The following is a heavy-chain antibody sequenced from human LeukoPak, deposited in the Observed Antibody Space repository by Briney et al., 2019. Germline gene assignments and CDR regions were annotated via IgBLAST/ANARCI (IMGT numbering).Heavy chain of an antibody. CDR1: GYSFTSYW. CDR3: ARPRAAVGATIDY. Sequence: GESLKISCKGSGYSFTSYWIGWVRQMPGKGLEWMGIIYPGDSDTRYSPSFQGQVTISADKSISTAYLQWNSLKASDTAIYYCARPRAAVGATIDYWGQGTLVTVSS. CDR2: IYPGDSDT. D-gene: IGHD1-26*01. J-gene: IGHJ4*02. V-gene: IGHV5-51*01.